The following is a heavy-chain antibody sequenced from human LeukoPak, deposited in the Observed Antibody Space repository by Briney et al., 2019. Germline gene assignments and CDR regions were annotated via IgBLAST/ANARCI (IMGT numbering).Heavy chain of an antibody. V-gene: IGHV3-48*03. CDR3: ARDYGGSSPFDY. D-gene: IGHD4-23*01. J-gene: IGHJ4*02. CDR2: ISSSGSDI. CDR1: GFTFSSCG. Sequence: GGSLRLSCAASGFTFSSCGMHWVRQAPGKGLEWVSYISSSGSDIYYADSVKGRFTISRDNAKNSLYLHMNSLRAEDTAVYYCARDYGGSSPFDYWGQGTLVTVSS.